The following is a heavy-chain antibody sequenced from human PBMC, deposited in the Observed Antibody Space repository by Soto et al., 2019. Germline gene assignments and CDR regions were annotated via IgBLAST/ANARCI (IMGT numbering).Heavy chain of an antibody. CDR2: ISCSGGST. Sequence: PGGSLRLSCAASGFTFSSYAMSWVRQAPGKGLEWVSAISCSGGSTYYADSVKGRFTISRDNSKNTLYLQMNSLRAEDTAVYYCARDNREDTAMAYYYYGMDVWGQGTTVTVSS. J-gene: IGHJ6*02. D-gene: IGHD5-18*01. CDR3: ARDNREDTAMAYYYYGMDV. V-gene: IGHV3-23*01. CDR1: GFTFSSYA.